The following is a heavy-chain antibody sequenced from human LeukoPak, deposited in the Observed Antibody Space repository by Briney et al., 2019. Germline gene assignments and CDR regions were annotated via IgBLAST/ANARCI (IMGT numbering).Heavy chain of an antibody. CDR2: INWNGGST. Sequence: GGSLRLSCAASGFTFDDYGMSWVRHAPGKGLEWVSGINWNGGSTGYADSVKGRFTISRDNAKNSLYLQMNSLRAEDTALYYCARDSVADRYYYYYYMDVWGKGTTVTVSS. D-gene: IGHD6-19*01. J-gene: IGHJ6*03. V-gene: IGHV3-20*04. CDR1: GFTFDDYG. CDR3: ARDSVADRYYYYYYMDV.